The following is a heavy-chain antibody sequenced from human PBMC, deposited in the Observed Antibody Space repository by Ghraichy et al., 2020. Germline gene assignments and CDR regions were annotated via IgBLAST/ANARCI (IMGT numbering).Heavy chain of an antibody. D-gene: IGHD3-3*01. CDR3: ARDYDFWSGYYTTENWYFDL. CDR1: GFTFSSYS. CDR2: ISSSSSTI. V-gene: IGHV3-48*02. Sequence: GESLNISCAASGFTFSSYSMNWVRQAPGKGLEWVSYISSSSSTIYYADSVKGRFTISRDNAKNSLYLQMNSLRDEDTAVYYCARDYDFWSGYYTTENWYFDLWGRGTLVTVSS. J-gene: IGHJ2*01.